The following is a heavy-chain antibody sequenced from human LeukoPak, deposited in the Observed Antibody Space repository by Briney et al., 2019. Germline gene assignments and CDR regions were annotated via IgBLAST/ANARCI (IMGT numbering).Heavy chain of an antibody. CDR2: ISGSGTNT. V-gene: IGHV3-23*01. D-gene: IGHD1-14*01. Sequence: GGSLRLSCAASGFTFSNYAMSWVRQAPGKGLEWVSAISGSGTNTFYADSVKGRFTISRDNSKNTLFLQVNSLRAEDTAVYYCAKVRTYFYHGLDVWGQGTTVTVSS. J-gene: IGHJ6*02. CDR3: AKVRTYFYHGLDV. CDR1: GFTFSNYA.